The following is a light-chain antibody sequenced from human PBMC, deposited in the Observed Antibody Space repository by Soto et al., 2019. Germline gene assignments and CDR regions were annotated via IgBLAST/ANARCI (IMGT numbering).Light chain of an antibody. CDR2: KAS. J-gene: IGKJ2*01. V-gene: IGKV1-5*03. CDR3: QQYDSYSPYT. CDR1: QTISSS. Sequence: DIQMTQFPPTLYASVGDRVTITCRASQTISSSLAWYQQKPGKAPKLLIYKASTLETRVPSRFSGSGSGTEFTLTISSLQPDDFATYYCQQYDSYSPYTFGQGTRLEIK.